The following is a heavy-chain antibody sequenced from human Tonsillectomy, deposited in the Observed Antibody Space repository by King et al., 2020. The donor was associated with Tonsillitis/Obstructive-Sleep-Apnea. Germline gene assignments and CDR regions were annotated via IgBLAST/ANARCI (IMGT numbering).Heavy chain of an antibody. V-gene: IGHV3-30*04. CDR3: ARVTYTDGAHWFDP. J-gene: IGHJ5*02. CDR2: TSFDAANT. CDR1: GFAFSEFA. D-gene: IGHD2-21*02. Sequence: QVQLVESGGGVVQPGRSLRLSCAASGFAFSEFAMVWVRQPPGKGLQWVAITSFDAANTYYADSVKGRFSIYRDNFMSTLFLDMDSLKPEDTAVYYCARVTYTDGAHWFDPWGQGTLVTVSS.